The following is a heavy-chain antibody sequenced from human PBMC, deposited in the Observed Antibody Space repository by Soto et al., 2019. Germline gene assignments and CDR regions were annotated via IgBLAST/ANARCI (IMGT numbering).Heavy chain of an antibody. V-gene: IGHV4-59*01. CDR1: GGSINGYY. CDR2: VYFSGST. D-gene: IGHD6-19*01. CDR3: ARQEAVPGTPFDS. Sequence: QERLQESGPGLVKPSETLSLTCSVSGGSINGYYWNWIRQPPGKGLEWLGKVYFSGSTHYNPSLEARLTISVDTSKKQISLKLRSVTAADTAVYYCARQEAVPGTPFDSWGQGTLVSVSS. J-gene: IGHJ4*02.